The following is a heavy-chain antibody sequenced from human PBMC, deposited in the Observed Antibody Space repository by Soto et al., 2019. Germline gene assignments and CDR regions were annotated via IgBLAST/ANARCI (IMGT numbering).Heavy chain of an antibody. Sequence: EASVKVSCKASGYTFTTYGISWVRQAPGQGLEWMGWISAYNGNTNYAQKLQGRVTMTTDTSTSTAYMELRSLRSDDTAVYYCARDWLDYYDILTGYPDYYGMDVWGQGTTVTVSS. D-gene: IGHD3-9*01. J-gene: IGHJ6*02. CDR2: ISAYNGNT. CDR3: ARDWLDYYDILTGYPDYYGMDV. V-gene: IGHV1-18*01. CDR1: GYTFTTYG.